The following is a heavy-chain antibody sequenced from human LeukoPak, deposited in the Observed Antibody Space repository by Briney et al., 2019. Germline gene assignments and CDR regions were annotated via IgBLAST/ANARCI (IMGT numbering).Heavy chain of an antibody. CDR1: GFTVSSNY. CDR3: AKDGRAYTYYYGSGSYYNQGYFDY. J-gene: IGHJ4*02. CDR2: ISSSGSTI. D-gene: IGHD3-10*01. Sequence: PGGSLRLSCAASGFTVSSNYMSWVRQAPGKGLEWVSYISSSGSTIYYADSVKGRFTISRDNSKNTLYLQMNSLRAEDTAVYYCAKDGRAYTYYYGSGSYYNQGYFDYWGQGTLVTVSS. V-gene: IGHV3-48*01.